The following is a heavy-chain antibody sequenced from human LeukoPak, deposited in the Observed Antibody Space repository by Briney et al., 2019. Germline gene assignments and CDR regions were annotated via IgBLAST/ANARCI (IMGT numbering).Heavy chain of an antibody. D-gene: IGHD4-17*01. CDR3: AKAHDYGDYAGFDY. CDR2: IKQDGSEK. J-gene: IGHJ4*02. CDR1: GFTFSSYW. Sequence: AGGSLRLSCAASGFTFSSYWMTWVRQAPGKGLEWVASIKQDGSEKYYMDSVKGRFTISRDSAKTSLYLQINNLRAEDTALYYCAKAHDYGDYAGFDYWGQGTLVSVSS. V-gene: IGHV3-7*03.